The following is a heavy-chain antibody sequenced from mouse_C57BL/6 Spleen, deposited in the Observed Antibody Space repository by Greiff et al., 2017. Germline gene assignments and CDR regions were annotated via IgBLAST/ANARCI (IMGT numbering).Heavy chain of an antibody. D-gene: IGHD2-4*01. J-gene: IGHJ3*01. CDR3: ASDYDVGGAWFAY. Sequence: EVQLVESGPELVKPGASVKISCKASGYSFTGYYMHWVKQSHGNILDWIGYIYPYNGVSSYNQKFKGKATLTVDKSSSTAYMELRSLTSEDSAVYYCASDYDVGGAWFAYWGQGTLVTVSA. CDR1: GYSFTGYY. V-gene: IGHV1-31*01. CDR2: IYPYNGVS.